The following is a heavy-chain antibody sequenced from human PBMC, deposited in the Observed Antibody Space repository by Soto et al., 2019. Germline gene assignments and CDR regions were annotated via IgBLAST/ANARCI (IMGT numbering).Heavy chain of an antibody. V-gene: IGHV3-15*01. Sequence: PGGSLRLSCAASGFTFSNAWMSWVRQAPGKGLEWVGRIKSKTDGGTTDYAAPVKGRFTISRDDSKNTLYLQMNSLKTEDTAVYYCTGRGGITGTQTHNWFDPWGQGTLVTVSS. CDR3: TGRGGITGTQTHNWFDP. CDR1: GFTFSNAW. D-gene: IGHD1-20*01. CDR2: IKSKTDGGTT. J-gene: IGHJ5*02.